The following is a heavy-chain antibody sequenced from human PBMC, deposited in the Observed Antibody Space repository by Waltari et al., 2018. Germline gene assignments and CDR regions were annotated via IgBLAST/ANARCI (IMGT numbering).Heavy chain of an antibody. CDR3: AKPFYNWDDPLHS. V-gene: IGHV3-23*01. CDR1: GLLFNHFA. J-gene: IGHJ4*02. CDR2: ITVSDDT. Sequence: EVQLLESGGGLVQPGGPLRLSCEPSGLLFNHFAINWVRLAPGPGLDWVAAITVSDDTFYADSVMGRFTVSRDTSKNTVYLQMNGLRAEDTAIYYCAKPFYNWDDPLHSWGQGTLVAVSS. D-gene: IGHD1-20*01.